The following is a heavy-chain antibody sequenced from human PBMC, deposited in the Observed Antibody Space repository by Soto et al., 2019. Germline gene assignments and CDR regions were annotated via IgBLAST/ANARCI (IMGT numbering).Heavy chain of an antibody. CDR2: IDPSDSYT. D-gene: IGHD2-15*01. V-gene: IGHV5-10-1*01. CDR3: ATPAGAVVTSVFDPFHI. Sequence: GESLKISCKGSGYTFTNYWISWVRQMPGKGLEWMGRIDPSDSYTNYSPSFQGHVTISIDKSISTAYLQWSSLKASDTAMYYCATPAGAVVTSVFDPFHIWGQGTMVTVSS. CDR1: GYTFTNYW. J-gene: IGHJ3*02.